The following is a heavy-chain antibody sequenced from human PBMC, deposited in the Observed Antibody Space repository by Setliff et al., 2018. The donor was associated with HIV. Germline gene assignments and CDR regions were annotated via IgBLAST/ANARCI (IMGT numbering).Heavy chain of an antibody. CDR3: AAIAYSRPDY. Sequence: ASVKVSCKASGYTFTDYYMHWVQQAPGKGLEWMGRVDPEDGETTYAEKFQGRVTITADTSTDTAYMELSSLRSEDTAVYYCAAIAYSRPDYWGQGTLVTVSS. CDR2: VDPEDGET. J-gene: IGHJ4*02. V-gene: IGHV1-69-2*01. D-gene: IGHD4-4*01. CDR1: GYTFTDYY.